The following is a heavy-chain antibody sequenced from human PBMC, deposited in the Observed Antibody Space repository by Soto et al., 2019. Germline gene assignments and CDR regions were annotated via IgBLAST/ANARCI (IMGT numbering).Heavy chain of an antibody. J-gene: IGHJ4*02. CDR3: ARESEDLTSNFDY. CDR2: ISSTTNYI. Sequence: GGSLRLSCAASGFTFSSYGMNWVRQAPGKGLEWVSSISSTTNYIYYADSMKGRFTVSRDNAKNSVYLEMNSLSAEDTAVYYCARESEDLTSNFDYWGQGTLVTVSS. V-gene: IGHV3-21*01. CDR1: GFTFSSYG.